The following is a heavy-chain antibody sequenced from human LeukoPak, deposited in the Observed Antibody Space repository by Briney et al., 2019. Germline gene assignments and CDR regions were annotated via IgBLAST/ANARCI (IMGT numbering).Heavy chain of an antibody. V-gene: IGHV4-30-4*01. D-gene: IGHD2-21*02. CDR3: ARASGEVVTAIDY. Sequence: SETLSLTCTVSGGSISSGDYYWSWIRQPPGKGLEWIGYIYHSGSTYYNPSLKSRVTISVDTSKNQFSLKLSSVTAADTAVYYCARASGEVVTAIDYWGQGTLVTVSS. CDR2: IYHSGST. CDR1: GGSISSGDYY. J-gene: IGHJ4*02.